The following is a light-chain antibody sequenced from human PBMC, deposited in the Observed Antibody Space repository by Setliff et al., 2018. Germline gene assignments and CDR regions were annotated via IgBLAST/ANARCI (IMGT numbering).Light chain of an antibody. CDR3: QQSYSFPRT. J-gene: IGKJ4*01. Sequence: EIVLTQSPATLSLSPGERATLSCRASQSVSSYLAWYQQKPGQAPRLLIYDASNRATGIPARFSGSGSGTDFTLTITGLQPEDFATYYCQQSYSFPRTFGGGTKVDIK. V-gene: IGKV3-11*01. CDR2: DAS. CDR1: QSVSSY.